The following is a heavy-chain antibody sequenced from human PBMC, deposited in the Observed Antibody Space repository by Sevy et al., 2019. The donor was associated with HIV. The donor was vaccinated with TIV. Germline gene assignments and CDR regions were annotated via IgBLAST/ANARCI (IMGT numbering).Heavy chain of an antibody. Sequence: GESLKISCAASGFTFSSYSMNWVRQAPGKGLEWVSSISSSSSYIYYADSVKGRFTISRDNAKNSLYLQMNSLRAEDTAVYYCASIYYYDSSGSRAFDIWGQGTMVTVSS. CDR1: GFTFSSYS. D-gene: IGHD3-22*01. J-gene: IGHJ3*02. V-gene: IGHV3-21*01. CDR3: ASIYYYDSSGSRAFDI. CDR2: ISSSSSYI.